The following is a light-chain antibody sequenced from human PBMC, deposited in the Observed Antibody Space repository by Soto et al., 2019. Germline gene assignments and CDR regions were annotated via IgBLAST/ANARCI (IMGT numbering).Light chain of an antibody. J-gene: IGLJ3*02. Sequence: QSALTQPASVSGSPGQSITISCTETSSDVGVYNYVSWYQHHPGKAPKLMIYEVSNRPSGVSNRFSGSKSGNTASLTISGLQAEDEADYYCNSYTTSSSGVFGGGTKLTVL. V-gene: IGLV2-14*01. CDR3: NSYTTSSSGV. CDR1: SSDVGVYNY. CDR2: EVS.